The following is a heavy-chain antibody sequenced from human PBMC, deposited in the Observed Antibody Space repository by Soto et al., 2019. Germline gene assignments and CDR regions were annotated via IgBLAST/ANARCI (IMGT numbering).Heavy chain of an antibody. CDR3: AKAKYYDILTGYQAFDY. V-gene: IGHV3-23*01. CDR2: ISGSGGST. CDR1: GFTFSSYA. J-gene: IGHJ4*02. D-gene: IGHD3-9*01. Sequence: GGSLRLSCAASGFTFSSYAMSWVRQAPGKGLEWVSAISGSGGSTYYADSVKGRFTISRDNSKNTLYLQMNSLRAEDTAVYYCAKAKYYDILTGYQAFDYWGQGTLVTVSS.